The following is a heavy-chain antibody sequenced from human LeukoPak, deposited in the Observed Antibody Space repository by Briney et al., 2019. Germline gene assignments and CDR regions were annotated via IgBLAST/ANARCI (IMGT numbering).Heavy chain of an antibody. CDR1: SGSVSSGSSY. J-gene: IGHJ4*02. CDR2: ISYTGST. V-gene: IGHV4-61*01. Sequence: SETLSLTCTVSSGSVSSGSSYWSWIRQPPGKGLEWIGFISYTGSTNFNPSLKSRVTISIDTSKNQFSLNLSPVTAADTAIYYCARGMYTSGWSFDYWGQGTLVTVPS. CDR3: ARGMYTSGWSFDY. D-gene: IGHD6-19*01.